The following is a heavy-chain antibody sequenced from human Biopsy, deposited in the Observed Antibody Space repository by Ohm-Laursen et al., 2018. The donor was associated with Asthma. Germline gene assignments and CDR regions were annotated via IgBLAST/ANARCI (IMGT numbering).Heavy chain of an antibody. CDR1: RFTYE. J-gene: IGHJ4*02. Sequence: SLRLSCAASRFTYEMHWVRQAPGKGLEWVAVISYDGSSIYYTDSVRGRFTISRDYSKNTLYLQMHSLRAEDTAVYYCARGDSSNWSHYYFDYWGQGTLVTVSS. CDR2: ISYDGSSI. V-gene: IGHV3-30*14. CDR3: ARGDSSNWSHYYFDY. D-gene: IGHD3-22*01.